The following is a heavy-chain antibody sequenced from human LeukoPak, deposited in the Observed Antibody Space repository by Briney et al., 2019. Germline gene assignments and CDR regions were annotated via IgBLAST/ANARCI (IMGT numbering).Heavy chain of an antibody. CDR3: ARRPDSSSWYPYFDY. J-gene: IGHJ4*02. CDR1: GGSFSGYY. D-gene: IGHD6-13*01. CDR2: IYHSGST. V-gene: IGHV4-34*01. Sequence: SETLSLTCAVYGGSFSGYYWSWIRQPPGKGLEWIGEIYHSGSTNYNPSLKSRVTISVDKSKNQFSLKLSSVTAADTAVYYCARRPDSSSWYPYFDYWGQGTLVTVSS.